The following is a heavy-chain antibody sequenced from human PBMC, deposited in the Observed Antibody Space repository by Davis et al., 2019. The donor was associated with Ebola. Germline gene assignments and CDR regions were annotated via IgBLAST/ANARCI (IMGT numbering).Heavy chain of an antibody. V-gene: IGHV1-2*02. CDR3: ARDLASVVVPAAIAFDI. J-gene: IGHJ3*02. Sequence: ASVKVSCKASGYTFTGYYMHWVRQAPGQGLEWMGWINPNSGGTNYAQKLQGRVTMTTDTSTSTAYMELRSLRSDDTAVYYCARDLASVVVPAAIAFDIWGQGTMVTVSS. D-gene: IGHD2-2*02. CDR1: GYTFTGYY. CDR2: INPNSGGT.